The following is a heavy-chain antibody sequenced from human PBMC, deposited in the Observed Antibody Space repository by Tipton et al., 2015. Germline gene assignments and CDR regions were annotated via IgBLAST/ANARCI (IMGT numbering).Heavy chain of an antibody. V-gene: IGHV1-69*01. CDR2: TSPVLGTA. CDR3: ARDVMITFGGVMDV. CDR1: GVTFSNYA. J-gene: IGHJ6*02. Sequence: QLVQSGAEVKKPGSSVKVSCKASGVTFSNYAFSWVRQAPGQGLEWLGGTSPVLGTANYGQKFQGRVTITADESTSTAYMELSSLRFEDTAVYFCARDVMITFGGVMDVWGQGTTVTVSS. D-gene: IGHD3-16*01.